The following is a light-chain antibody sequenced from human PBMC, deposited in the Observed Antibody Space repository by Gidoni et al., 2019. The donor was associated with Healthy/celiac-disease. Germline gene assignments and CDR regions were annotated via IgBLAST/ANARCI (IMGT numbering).Light chain of an antibody. CDR2: SNN. CDR3: AACDDSLSAWV. Sequence: QSVLTQPPSASGTPGQRVTISCSGTSSNLGSNYVYWYQQLPGTAPKLLIYSNNQRPSGVPDRFSGSKSGTSASLAISGLRSEDEADYYCAACDDSLSAWVFGGGTKLTVL. CDR1: SSNLGSNY. V-gene: IGLV1-47*02. J-gene: IGLJ3*02.